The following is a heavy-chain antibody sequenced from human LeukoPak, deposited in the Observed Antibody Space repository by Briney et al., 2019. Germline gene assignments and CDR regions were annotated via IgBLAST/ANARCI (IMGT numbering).Heavy chain of an antibody. CDR1: GGSISSYY. CDR2: IYTSGST. D-gene: IGHD3-10*01. CDR3: AREAYYGSVYRDYYYYYMDV. J-gene: IGHJ6*03. V-gene: IGHV4-4*07. Sequence: SETLSLTCTVSGGSISSYYWSWIRQPAGKGLEWIGRIYTSGSTNYNPSLKSRVTISVDTSKNQFSLKLSSVTAADTAVYYCAREAYYGSVYRDYYYYYMDVWGKGTTVTISS.